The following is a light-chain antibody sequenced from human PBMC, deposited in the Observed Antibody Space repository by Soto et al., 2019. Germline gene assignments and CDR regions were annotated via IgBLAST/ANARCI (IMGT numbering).Light chain of an antibody. CDR3: QQRSNWPVT. Sequence: EIVLTQSPATLSLSPGERATLSCRASQSVSSYLAWYQQKPGQAPRLLIYDASKRATGISARCSGSGSGTDFTLTISSLEPEDFAVYYCQQRSNWPVTFGQGTKVDIK. J-gene: IGKJ1*01. CDR1: QSVSSY. CDR2: DAS. V-gene: IGKV3-11*01.